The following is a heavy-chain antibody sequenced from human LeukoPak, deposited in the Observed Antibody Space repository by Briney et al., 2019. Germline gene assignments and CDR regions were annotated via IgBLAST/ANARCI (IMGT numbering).Heavy chain of an antibody. Sequence: GGSLRLSCAASGFTFSDYAMHWIRQAPGKGLEWVSGISRNSSSIAYADSVKGRFTISRDNAKNSLYLQMNSLRTEERTLDYCAKDIEWVYSAIAPGPVPGAFDIWGQGTMVTVSS. CDR1: GFTFSDYA. V-gene: IGHV3-9*01. CDR2: ISRNSSSI. D-gene: IGHD1-26*01. J-gene: IGHJ3*02. CDR3: AKDIEWVYSAIAPGPVPGAFDI.